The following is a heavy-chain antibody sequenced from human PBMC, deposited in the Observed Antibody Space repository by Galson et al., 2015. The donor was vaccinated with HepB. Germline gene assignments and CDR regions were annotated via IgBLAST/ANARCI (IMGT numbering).Heavy chain of an antibody. CDR3: AKEQSVGVRPDGDY. J-gene: IGHJ4*02. D-gene: IGHD6-6*01. CDR2: ISFDGRDE. Sequence: SLRLSCAASGFTFSKYAINWVRQAPGKGLEWVAVISFDGRDEDYADSVKGRFTISRDNSRNTVYLQMNSLRAEDTALYYCAKEQSVGVRPDGDYWGQGPLVTVSS. CDR1: GFTFSKYA. V-gene: IGHV3-30*18.